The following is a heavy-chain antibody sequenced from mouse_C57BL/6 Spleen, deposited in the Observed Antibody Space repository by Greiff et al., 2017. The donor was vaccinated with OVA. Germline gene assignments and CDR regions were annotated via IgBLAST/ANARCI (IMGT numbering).Heavy chain of an antibody. CDR1: GFSLTSYA. Sequence: QVQLQQSGPGLVAPSQSLSITCTVSGFSLTSYAISWVRQPPGKGLEWLGVIWTGGGTNYNSALKSRLSISKDNSKSQVFLKMNSLQTDDTARYYCARKGRYYGSSPYYYAMDYWGQGTSVTVSS. CDR2: IWTGGGT. CDR3: ARKGRYYGSSPYYYAMDY. V-gene: IGHV2-9-1*01. J-gene: IGHJ4*01. D-gene: IGHD1-1*01.